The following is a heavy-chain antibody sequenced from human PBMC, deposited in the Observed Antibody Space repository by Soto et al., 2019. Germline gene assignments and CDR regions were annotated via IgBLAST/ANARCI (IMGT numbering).Heavy chain of an antibody. CDR2: INPSGRTT. V-gene: IGHV1-46*01. D-gene: IGHD4-17*01. CDR3: ARDLDVTTVTTSFDS. CDR1: GFTFSKYY. J-gene: IGHJ4*02. Sequence: ASVKVSCKTSGFTFSKYYMHCLRQVPGQGLEWVGVINPSGRTTSHAQKFLGRVSVTRDASTATVYLELNSLRSADTAVYYCARDLDVTTVTTSFDSWGQGTLVTVSS.